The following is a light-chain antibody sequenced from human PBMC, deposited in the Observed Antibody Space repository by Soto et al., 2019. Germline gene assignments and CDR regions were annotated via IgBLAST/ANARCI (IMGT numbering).Light chain of an antibody. V-gene: IGKV1-5*01. Sequence: DIQMTQSTSALSASLGDRVTSTCRASQSISGWLAWYQQKPGKAPKLLIYDVSSLESGVPSRFSGSGSGTEFTLAISSLQPDDFATYYCQQYNSYPWTFAQGTKVDIK. J-gene: IGKJ1*01. CDR3: QQYNSYPWT. CDR1: QSISGW. CDR2: DVS.